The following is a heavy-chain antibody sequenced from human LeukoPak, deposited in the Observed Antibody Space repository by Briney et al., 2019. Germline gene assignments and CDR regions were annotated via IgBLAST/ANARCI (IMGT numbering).Heavy chain of an antibody. CDR3: ARDNSEYSYGIDPPNWFDP. D-gene: IGHD5-18*01. CDR2: ISAYNGNT. Sequence: LAASVKVSCMASGYTFTNYGISWVRQAPGQGLEWMGWISAYNGNTNHAQKLQGRVTMTTDTSTNTAYMELRSLRSDDTAVYYCARDNSEYSYGIDPPNWFDPWGQGTLVTVSS. V-gene: IGHV1-18*01. J-gene: IGHJ5*02. CDR1: GYTFTNYG.